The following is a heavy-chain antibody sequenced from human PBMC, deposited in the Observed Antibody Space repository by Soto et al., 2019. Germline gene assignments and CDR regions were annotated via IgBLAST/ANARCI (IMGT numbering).Heavy chain of an antibody. CDR3: ARDLAALLRFLEWSPDYYYYGMDV. CDR2: INPSGGST. J-gene: IGHJ6*02. Sequence: GASVKVSCKASGYTFTSYYMHWVRQAPGQGLEWMGIINPSGGSTSYAQKFQGRVTMTRDTSTSTVYMELSSLRSEDTAVYYCARDLAALLRFLEWSPDYYYYGMDVWGQGTTVTVSS. D-gene: IGHD3-3*01. CDR1: GYTFTSYY. V-gene: IGHV1-46*01.